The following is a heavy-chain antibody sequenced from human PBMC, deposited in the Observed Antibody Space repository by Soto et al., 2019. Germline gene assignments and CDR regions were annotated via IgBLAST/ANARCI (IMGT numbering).Heavy chain of an antibody. V-gene: IGHV3-7*03. D-gene: IGHD3-22*01. Sequence: GGSLRLSCAASGFTFSTYWMSWVRQAPGKGLEWVANIKQDGSEKYYVDSVKGRFTISRDNAKNSLYLQMNNLRAEDTAVYYCAREGYYYDTSGYYLQYYFDHWGQGTLVTVSS. CDR2: IKQDGSEK. CDR1: GFTFSTYW. J-gene: IGHJ4*02. CDR3: AREGYYYDTSGYYLQYYFDH.